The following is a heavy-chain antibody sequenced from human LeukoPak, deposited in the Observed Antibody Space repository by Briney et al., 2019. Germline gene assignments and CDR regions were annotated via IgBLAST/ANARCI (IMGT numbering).Heavy chain of an antibody. CDR3: ARAPIGYNYGLDN. D-gene: IGHD5-18*01. V-gene: IGHV3-7*01. CDR1: GFTFSSYW. CDR2: INPDGREK. J-gene: IGHJ4*02. Sequence: GGSLRLSCAASGFTFSSYWMSWVRQAPGKGLEWVASINPDGREKYYVDSVKGRYTISRDNAKNSLYLQMNSLRAEDTAVYYCARAPIGYNYGLDNWGQGTLVTVSS.